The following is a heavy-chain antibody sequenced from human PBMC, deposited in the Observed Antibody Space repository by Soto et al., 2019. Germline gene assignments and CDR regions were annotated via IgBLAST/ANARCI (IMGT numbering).Heavy chain of an antibody. CDR1: GFTFSSYS. Sequence: EVQLVESGGGLVQPGGSLRLSCAASGFTFSSYSMNWVRQAPGKGLEWVSYFSSSSNTIYYAYAEKGRSTISRDNAKNSLYLQMNSLRAEDTAVYYCASQSSEWLLFASWGQGTLVTVSS. D-gene: IGHD5-12*01. J-gene: IGHJ4*02. CDR3: ASQSSEWLLFAS. V-gene: IGHV3-48*01. CDR2: FSSSSNTI.